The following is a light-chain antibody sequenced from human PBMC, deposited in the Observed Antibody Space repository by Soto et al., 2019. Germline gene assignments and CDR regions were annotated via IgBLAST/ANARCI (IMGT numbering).Light chain of an antibody. V-gene: IGLV2-11*01. CDR1: SSDVGGYNY. Sequence: QSVLTQPRSVSGSPGQSFTISCTGTSSDVGGYNYVSWYQQHPGKAPKLMIYDVSKRPSGVPDRFSGSKSGNTASLTISGLQAEDEADYYCCSYAGSYTYVFGTGTKLTVL. J-gene: IGLJ1*01. CDR3: CSYAGSYTYV. CDR2: DVS.